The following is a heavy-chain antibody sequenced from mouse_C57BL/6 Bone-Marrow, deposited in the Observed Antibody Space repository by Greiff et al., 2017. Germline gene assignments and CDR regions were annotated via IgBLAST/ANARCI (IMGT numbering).Heavy chain of an antibody. Sequence: VQLQQSGPELVKPGASVKISCKASGYSFTDYNMNWVKQSNGKSLEWIGVINPNYGTTSYNQKFKGKATLTVDQSSSTAYMQLNILTSEDSAVDAGASGYDNDYARDYWGQGTSVTVSS. CDR3: ASGYDNDYARDY. V-gene: IGHV1-39*01. J-gene: IGHJ4*01. D-gene: IGHD2-4*01. CDR1: GYSFTDYN. CDR2: INPNYGTT.